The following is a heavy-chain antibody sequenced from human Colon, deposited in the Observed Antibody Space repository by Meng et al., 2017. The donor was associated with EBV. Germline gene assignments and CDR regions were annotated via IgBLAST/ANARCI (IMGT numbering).Heavy chain of an antibody. CDR1: GDSISSGDYS. J-gene: IGHJ5*02. D-gene: IGHD2-21*02. CDR3: ARGPYCGGDCYWFDP. CDR2: IYHGGTT. V-gene: IGHV4-30-2*01. Sequence: LPRPESDLGLGQPSPSLPLTCAVSGDSISSGDYSWSWSRQPPGQGLEWIGYIYHGGTTYNTSLKSRVTISVDNSKNQFSLRLTSVTAADTAVYYCARGPYCGGDCYWFDPWGQGTLVTVSS.